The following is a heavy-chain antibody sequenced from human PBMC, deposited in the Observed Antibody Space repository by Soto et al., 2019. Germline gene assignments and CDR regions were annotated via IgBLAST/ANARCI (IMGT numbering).Heavy chain of an antibody. J-gene: IGHJ5*01. Sequence: QVHLQESVPGLVAPSGTLSLTCTLSGGSVRDPDWWNWVRQSPDKGLEWIAEVHISGHSNYNPSLRSRVSVSIDSSKNQFYLNLNSVTAADTAIYYCARVRQGCSANNCYFDPWGQGTQVTISS. CDR2: VHISGHS. CDR1: GGSVRDPDW. V-gene: IGHV4-4*02. D-gene: IGHD1-1*01. CDR3: ARVRQGCSANNCYFDP.